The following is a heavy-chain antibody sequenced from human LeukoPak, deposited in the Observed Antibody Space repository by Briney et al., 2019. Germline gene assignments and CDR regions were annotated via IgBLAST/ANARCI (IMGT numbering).Heavy chain of an antibody. CDR2: IIPIVGTA. Sequence: SVKVSCKASGGTFSSYAISWVRQAPGQGLEWMGGIIPIVGTANYEQKFQGRVTITTDESTSTAYMELSSLRSEDTAVYYCATSSRITIFGVEPYNWFDPWGQGTLVTVSS. CDR1: GGTFSSYA. D-gene: IGHD3-3*01. J-gene: IGHJ5*02. V-gene: IGHV1-69*05. CDR3: ATSSRITIFGVEPYNWFDP.